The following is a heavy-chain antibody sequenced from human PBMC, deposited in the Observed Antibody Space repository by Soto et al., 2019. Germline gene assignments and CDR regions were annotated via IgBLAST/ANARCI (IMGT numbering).Heavy chain of an antibody. V-gene: IGHV3-7*05. D-gene: IGHD3-3*01. J-gene: IGHJ6*02. CDR2: IKQDGSEK. CDR3: ARVDFWSGYQRRYYYYGMDV. CDR1: GFTFSSYW. Sequence: PGGSLRLSCAASGFTFSSYWMSWVRQAPGKGLEWVANIKQDGSEKYYVDSVKGRFTISRDNAKNSLYLQMNSLRAEDTAVYDCARVDFWSGYQRRYYYYGMDVWGQGTTVTVSS.